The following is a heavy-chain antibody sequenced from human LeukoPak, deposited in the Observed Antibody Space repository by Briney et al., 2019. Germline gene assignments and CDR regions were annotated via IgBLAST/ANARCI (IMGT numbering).Heavy chain of an antibody. V-gene: IGHV1-69*04. CDR3: ARAKSYSSREAFDY. CDR1: GGTFSSYA. D-gene: IGHD4-11*01. CDR2: IIPILGIA. Sequence: SVKVSCKASGGTFSSYAISWVRQAPGQGLEWMGRIIPILGIANYAQKFQGRVTITADKSTSTAYMELSSLRSEDTAVYYCARAKSYSSREAFDYWGQGALVTVSS. J-gene: IGHJ4*02.